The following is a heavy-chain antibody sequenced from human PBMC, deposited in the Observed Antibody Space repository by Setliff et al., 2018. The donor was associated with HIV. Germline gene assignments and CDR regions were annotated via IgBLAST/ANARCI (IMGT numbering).Heavy chain of an antibody. CDR3: ARGYCSSTSCRYYFDY. Sequence: LRLSCAASGFTVSSNYMSWVRQAPGKGLEWVSLIYSGGSAYYADSVKGRFTISRDNAKNSLYLQMNSLRAEDTAVYYCARGYCSSTSCRYYFDYWGQGTLVTVSS. J-gene: IGHJ4*02. D-gene: IGHD2-2*01. CDR2: IYSGGSA. V-gene: IGHV3-66*01. CDR1: GFTVSSNY.